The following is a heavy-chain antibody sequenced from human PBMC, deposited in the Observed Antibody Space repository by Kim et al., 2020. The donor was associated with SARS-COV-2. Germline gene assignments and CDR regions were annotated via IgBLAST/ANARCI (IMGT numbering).Heavy chain of an antibody. CDR2: IRSKTYGGTT. Sequence: GGSLRLSCTASGFTFGDYAMTWVRQAPGKGLECVGFIRSKTYGGTTEYAATVKGRFTISRDDSNSIAYLQMNNVKSEDTAVYYGTRALTSSWYDPWGQGTLVTVSS. V-gene: IGHV3-49*04. J-gene: IGHJ5*02. CDR3: TRALTSSWYDP. CDR1: GFTFGDYA. D-gene: IGHD2-2*01.